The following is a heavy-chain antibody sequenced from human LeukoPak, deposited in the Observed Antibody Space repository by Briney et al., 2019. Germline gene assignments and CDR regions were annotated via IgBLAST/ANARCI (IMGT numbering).Heavy chain of an antibody. CDR1: GFTFSSYA. V-gene: IGHV3-30-3*01. D-gene: IGHD5-12*01. Sequence: PGRSLRLSCAASGFTFSSYAMHWVRQAPGKGLEWVAVISYDGSNKYYADSVKGRFTISRDNSKNTLYLQMNSLRAEDTAVYYCARGALNIVATAALYFDYWCQGTLVTVSS. J-gene: IGHJ4*02. CDR3: ARGALNIVATAALYFDY. CDR2: ISYDGSNK.